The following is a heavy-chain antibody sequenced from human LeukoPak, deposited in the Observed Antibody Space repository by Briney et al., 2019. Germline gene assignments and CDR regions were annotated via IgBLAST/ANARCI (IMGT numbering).Heavy chain of an antibody. Sequence: GGSLRLSCAASGFTFSSYGMHWVRQAPGKGLEWVAVISYDGSNKYYADSVKGRFTISRDNSKNTLYLQMNSLRAEDTAVYYCARAQPAGYSSGWYAYWYFDLWGRGTLVTVSS. V-gene: IGHV3-30*03. D-gene: IGHD6-19*01. J-gene: IGHJ2*01. CDR3: ARAQPAGYSSGWYAYWYFDL. CDR1: GFTFSSYG. CDR2: ISYDGSNK.